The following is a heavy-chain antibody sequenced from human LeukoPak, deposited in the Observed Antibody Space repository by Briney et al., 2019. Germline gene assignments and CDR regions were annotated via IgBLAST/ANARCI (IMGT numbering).Heavy chain of an antibody. CDR2: IKSKTNGGIT. CDR1: GFSFSSAW. Sequence: GGSLRLSCAASGFSFSSAWMSWVRQAPGKGLGWVGRIKSKTNGGITDYAAPVKGRFTISRDDSKNTLYLQMDSLKTEDTAVYYCAREGIGGGAFDIWGQGTMVTVSA. J-gene: IGHJ3*02. CDR3: AREGIGGGAFDI. D-gene: IGHD2/OR15-2a*01. V-gene: IGHV3-15*01.